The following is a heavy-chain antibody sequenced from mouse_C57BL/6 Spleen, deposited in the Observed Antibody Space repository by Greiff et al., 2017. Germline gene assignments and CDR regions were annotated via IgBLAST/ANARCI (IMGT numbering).Heavy chain of an antibody. V-gene: IGHV1-72*01. CDR3: ARGPFYYGSSYGIDY. D-gene: IGHD1-1*01. Sequence: VQLKQPGAELVKPGASVKLSCKASGYTFTSYWMHWVKQRPGRGLEWIGRIDPNSGGTKYDEKFKSKATLPVDKPSSTAYIQLSSLTSEDSAVYYCARGPFYYGSSYGIDYWGKGTTLTVSS. CDR2: IDPNSGGT. CDR1: GYTFTSYW. J-gene: IGHJ2*01.